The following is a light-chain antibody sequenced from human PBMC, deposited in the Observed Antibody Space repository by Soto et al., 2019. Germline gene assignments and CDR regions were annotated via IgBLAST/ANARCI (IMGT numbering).Light chain of an antibody. CDR2: RNN. J-gene: IGLJ2*01. CDR1: SSNIGRND. V-gene: IGLV1-47*01. CDR3: AAWDDSLSGLV. Sequence: QPVLTQPPSTSGTPGQRVTISCSGSSSNIGRNDVYWYQQLPGAAPKLLIFRNNHRPSGVPDRISGSKSGTSASLAISGLRSEDESDYYCAAWDDSLSGLVFGGGTKVTVL.